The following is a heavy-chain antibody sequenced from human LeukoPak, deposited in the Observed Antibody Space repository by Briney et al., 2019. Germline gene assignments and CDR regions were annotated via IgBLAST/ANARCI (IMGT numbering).Heavy chain of an antibody. V-gene: IGHV3-23*01. D-gene: IGHD6-13*01. Sequence: PGGSLRLSCAASGVTFSSYGMHWVRQAPGKGLEWVATVSGSGDRMYHADSVKGRFTISRDNSKNTIYLQMNSLRAEDTALYYCAKAAAAPGFDFWGQGTLVTVSS. CDR1: GVTFSSYG. CDR3: AKAAAAPGFDF. CDR2: VSGSGDRM. J-gene: IGHJ4*02.